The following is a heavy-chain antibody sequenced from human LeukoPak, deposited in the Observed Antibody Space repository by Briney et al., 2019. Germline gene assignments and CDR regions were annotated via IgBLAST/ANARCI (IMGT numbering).Heavy chain of an antibody. Sequence: QPGGSLKLSCAASGFTFSKYWIHWVRQAPGKGLEWVAFIRFDGSDKDYGDSVKGRFTISRDNSKNTVYLQMNSLRAEDTALYYCAKDGYYYDSSGYFDYWGQGTLVTVSS. CDR3: AKDGYYYDSSGYFDY. V-gene: IGHV3-30*02. CDR1: GFTFSKYW. D-gene: IGHD3-22*01. J-gene: IGHJ4*02. CDR2: IRFDGSDK.